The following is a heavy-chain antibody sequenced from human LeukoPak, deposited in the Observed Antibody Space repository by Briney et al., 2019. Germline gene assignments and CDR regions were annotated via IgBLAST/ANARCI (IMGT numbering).Heavy chain of an antibody. CDR2: INPSGGST. V-gene: IGHV1-46*01. D-gene: IGHD6-13*01. J-gene: IGHJ4*02. CDR1: GYTFTIYY. Sequence: ASVKVSCKTSGYTFTIYYIHWVRHPPGQGREGMGIINPSGGSTSHAQKFQGRVTMTRDMSTSTVYMELSSLRSEDTAVYYCARDTRGSSWLPFDYWGQGTLVTVSS. CDR3: ARDTRGSSWLPFDY.